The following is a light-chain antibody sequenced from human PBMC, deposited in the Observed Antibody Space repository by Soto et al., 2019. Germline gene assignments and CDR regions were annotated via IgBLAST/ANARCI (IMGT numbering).Light chain of an antibody. J-gene: IGKJ5*01. CDR1: ESVGDY. CDR3: QQRSNWPPPIT. CDR2: EAS. Sequence: ILLRQSPDTLSLSPGERATLSCRASESVGDYIAWSQQKPGQAPRLVLHEASNRATGIPARFSGSGSGTDFTLTISSLEPEDFAIYYCQQRSNWPPPITFGQGTRLEIK. V-gene: IGKV3-11*01.